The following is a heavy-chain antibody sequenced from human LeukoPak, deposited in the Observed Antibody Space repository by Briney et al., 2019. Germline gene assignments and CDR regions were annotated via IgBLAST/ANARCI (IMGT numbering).Heavy chain of an antibody. J-gene: IGHJ4*02. V-gene: IGHV4-59*01. Sequence: SETLSLTCTVSGGSISTYYWSWIRQPPGKGLEWIGYIYYSGSTSYSPSLKSRVTISVDTSKNQFSLKLSSVTAADTAVYYCARGRDGYPFWGQGTLVSVSS. CDR3: ARGRDGYPF. D-gene: IGHD5-24*01. CDR2: IYYSGST. CDR1: GGSISTYY.